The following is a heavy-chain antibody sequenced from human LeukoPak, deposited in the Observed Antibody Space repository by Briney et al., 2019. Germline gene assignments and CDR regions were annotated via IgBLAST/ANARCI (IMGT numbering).Heavy chain of an antibody. D-gene: IGHD1-1*01. V-gene: IGHV3-72*01. J-gene: IGHJ3*02. CDR2: TRNKANSYTT. CDR1: GFTFSDHY. Sequence: GGSLRLSCAASGFTFSDHYMDWGREAPGKGGESVGRTRNKANSYTTQYAASVKGRFTIYRDDSQNSLYLRMNSLKTEQTAVYNSVRAASGIANAFDICGPGKLVTVSS. CDR3: VRAASGIANAFDI.